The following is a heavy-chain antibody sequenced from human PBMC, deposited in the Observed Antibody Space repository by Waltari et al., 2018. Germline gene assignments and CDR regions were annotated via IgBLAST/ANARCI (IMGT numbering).Heavy chain of an antibody. J-gene: IGHJ3*02. CDR1: GDTSTGYY. CDR3: ARDEDCSSTSCYYAFDI. CDR2: INPNSGGT. Sequence: QVQLVQSGAEVKKPGASVKVSCKASGDTSTGYYMHWVRQAPGQGLEWMVWINPNSGGTNDAQKFQGRVTMTRDTSISTAYMELSRLRSDDTAVYYCARDEDCSSTSCYYAFDIWGQGTMVTVSS. D-gene: IGHD2-2*01. V-gene: IGHV1-2*02.